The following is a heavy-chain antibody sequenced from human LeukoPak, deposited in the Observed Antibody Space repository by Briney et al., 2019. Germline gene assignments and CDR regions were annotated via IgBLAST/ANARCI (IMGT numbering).Heavy chain of an antibody. CDR2: ISSNGGST. V-gene: IGHV3-64D*06. Sequence: GGSLRLSCSASGFTFTSYARHWVRQAPGKGLEYVSTISSNGGSTYYADSVKGRFTISRDNSKNTLYLQMSSLRVEDTAVYYCVKSIVGATTGRRAFDIWGQGTMVTVSS. J-gene: IGHJ3*02. CDR1: GFTFTSYA. CDR3: VKSIVGATTGRRAFDI. D-gene: IGHD1-26*01.